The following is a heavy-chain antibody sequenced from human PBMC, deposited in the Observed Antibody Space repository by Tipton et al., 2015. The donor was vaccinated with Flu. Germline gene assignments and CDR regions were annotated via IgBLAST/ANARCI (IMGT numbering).Heavy chain of an antibody. CDR2: IYYSGST. V-gene: IGHV4-31*11. D-gene: IGHD3-10*01. Sequence: TLSLTCAVYGGSFSGYYWSWIRQHPGKGLEWIGNIYYSGSTYYNPSLKSRVTISVDTSKNQFSLKLSSVTAADTAVYYCARESPTNTMARGVTLDAFDIWGQGTMVTVSS. CDR3: ARESPTNTMARGVTLDAFDI. J-gene: IGHJ3*02. CDR1: GGSFSGYY.